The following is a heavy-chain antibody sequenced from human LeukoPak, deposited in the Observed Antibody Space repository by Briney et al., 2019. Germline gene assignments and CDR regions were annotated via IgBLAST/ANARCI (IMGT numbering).Heavy chain of an antibody. Sequence: SETLSLTCTVSGGSISSGGYYWSWIRQHPGKGLEWIGYIYYSGTTYFNPSLQSRVTISVDTSKNQFSLKLTSVTAADTAVYYCARDHYCDSSGPRLSWGQGTLVTVSS. CDR3: ARDHYCDSSGPRLS. D-gene: IGHD3-22*01. CDR1: GGSISSGGYY. CDR2: IYYSGTT. V-gene: IGHV4-31*03. J-gene: IGHJ4*02.